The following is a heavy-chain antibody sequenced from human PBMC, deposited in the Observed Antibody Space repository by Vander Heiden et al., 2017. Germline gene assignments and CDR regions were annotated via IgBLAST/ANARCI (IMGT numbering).Heavy chain of an antibody. CDR1: GYTFTGYY. D-gene: IGHD2-2*01. Sequence: QVQLVQSGAEVKKPGASVKVSCKASGYTFTGYYMHWVRQAPGQGLEWMGWINPNSGGTNHAQKLQGRVTMTRDTSISTAYMELSRLRSDDTAVYYCSRDLRYCSSTSCYYYYGMDVWGQGTTCTVSS. CDR2: INPNSGGT. V-gene: IGHV1-2*02. CDR3: SRDLRYCSSTSCYYYYGMDV. J-gene: IGHJ6*02.